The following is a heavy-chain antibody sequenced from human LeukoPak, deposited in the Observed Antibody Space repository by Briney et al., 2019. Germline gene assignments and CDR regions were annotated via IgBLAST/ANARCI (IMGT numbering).Heavy chain of an antibody. V-gene: IGHV3-48*02. CDR1: GFTLSSYS. CDR3: TRDKSLQPDASDI. J-gene: IGHJ3*02. D-gene: IGHD1-1*01. Sequence: PGGSLRLSCAASGFTLSSYSMSWVRQAPGKGLEWLSYISSGSGTIYYADSVKGRFTISRDNAKNSLYLQMNSLRDEDTALYYCTRDKSLQPDASDIWGQGTMVTVSS. CDR2: ISSGSGTI.